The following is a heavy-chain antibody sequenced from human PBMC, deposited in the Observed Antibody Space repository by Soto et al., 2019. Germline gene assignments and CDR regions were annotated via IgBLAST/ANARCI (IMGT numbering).Heavy chain of an antibody. V-gene: IGHV3-23*01. D-gene: IGHD1-26*01. Sequence: EVLLLESGGGLVQPGGSLRLSCEASGFSFSSFAMNWVRQAPGKGLEWVSAIGDSGASTYYADSVKGRFTISRDNSRNPLCLPLSSLRTEDMAVSYSAKGVELGVWGNGNTVTFSS. CDR2: IGDSGAST. CDR1: GFSFSSFA. CDR3: AKGVELGV. J-gene: IGHJ6*04.